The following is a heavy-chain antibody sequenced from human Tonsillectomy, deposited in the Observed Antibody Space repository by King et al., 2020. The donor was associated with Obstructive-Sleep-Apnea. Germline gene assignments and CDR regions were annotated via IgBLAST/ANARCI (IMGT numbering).Heavy chain of an antibody. Sequence: VQLQESGPGLLKPSETLSLTCTVSGYSISSGYYWGWIRQHPGKGLEWIVSIFHSGSTYYNPSLKSRVTISVDTSKNQFSLKLSSVTAADTAVYYCARVDIEQWLVLDYWGQGTLVTVSS. V-gene: IGHV4-38-2*02. D-gene: IGHD6-19*01. J-gene: IGHJ4*02. CDR1: GYSISSGYY. CDR3: ARVDIEQWLVLDY. CDR2: IFHSGST.